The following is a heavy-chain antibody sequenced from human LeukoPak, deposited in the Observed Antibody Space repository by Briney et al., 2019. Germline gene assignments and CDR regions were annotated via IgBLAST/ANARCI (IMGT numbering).Heavy chain of an antibody. V-gene: IGHV4-38-2*01. CDR2: IYHSGGT. CDR3: ASEAIAVAGTLGVY. D-gene: IGHD6-19*01. CDR1: GYSISSGYY. Sequence: SETLSLTCAVSGYSISSGYYWGWIRQPPGKGLEWIGSIYHSGGTYYNPSLKSRVTMSVDTSKNQFSLKLSSVTAADTAVYYCASEAIAVAGTLGVYWGQGTLVTVSS. J-gene: IGHJ4*02.